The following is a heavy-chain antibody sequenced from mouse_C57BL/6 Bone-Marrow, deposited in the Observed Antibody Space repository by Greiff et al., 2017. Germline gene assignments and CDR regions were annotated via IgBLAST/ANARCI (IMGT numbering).Heavy chain of an antibody. D-gene: IGHD1-1*01. J-gene: IGHJ4*01. CDR2: IHPSDSDT. CDR3: AIGDYYGSSYYAMDY. CDR1: GYTFTSYW. Sequence: QVQLQQPGAELVKPGASVKMSCKASGYTFTSYWITWVQQRPGQGLEWIGRIHPSDSDTNYNQKVKGKATLTVDKSSSTAYMQLSSLTSKDAAVYDCAIGDYYGSSYYAMDYWGQGTSVTVSS. V-gene: IGHV1-74*01.